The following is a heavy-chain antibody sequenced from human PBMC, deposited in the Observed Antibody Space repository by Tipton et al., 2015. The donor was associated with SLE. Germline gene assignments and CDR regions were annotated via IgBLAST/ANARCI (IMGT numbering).Heavy chain of an antibody. CDR1: GFTFSSYA. CDR3: ARVSVAGTFGGDFQV. D-gene: IGHD3-16*01. J-gene: IGHJ1*01. CDR2: ISPSGGMK. Sequence: SLRLSCAASGFTFSSYAMSWVRQAPGKGLEWVSSISPSGGMKFYADSVKGRFTISRDNSKNTLYLQMNSLRVEDTAVYYCARVSVAGTFGGDFQVWGQGTLVTVAS. V-gene: IGHV3-23*01.